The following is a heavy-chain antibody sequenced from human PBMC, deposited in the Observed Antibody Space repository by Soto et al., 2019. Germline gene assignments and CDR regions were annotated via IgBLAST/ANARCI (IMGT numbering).Heavy chain of an antibody. J-gene: IGHJ3*02. CDR2: ISGSGGST. CDR3: AKNFPMVRGVIRGDAFDI. CDR1: GFTFSSYA. V-gene: IGHV3-23*01. Sequence: PGGSLRLSCAASGFTFSSYAMSWVRQAPGKGLEWVSAISGSGGSTYYADSVKGRFTISRDNSKNTLYLQMNSLRAEDTAVYYCAKNFPMVRGVIRGDAFDIWGKGTTVTVSS. D-gene: IGHD3-10*01.